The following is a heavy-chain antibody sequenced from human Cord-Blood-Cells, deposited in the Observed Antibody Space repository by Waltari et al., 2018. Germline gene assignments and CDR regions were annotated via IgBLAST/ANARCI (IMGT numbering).Heavy chain of an antibody. CDR3: ARVGRQLVATSGNP. D-gene: IGHD5-12*01. J-gene: IGHJ5*02. CDR2: INHSVST. V-gene: IGHV4-34*01. CDR1: GGSFSGYY. Sequence: QVQLQQWGAGLLKPSETLSLTCAVYGGSFSGYYWSWIRQPPGKGLEWIGEINHSVSTNYNPSLKSRVTISVDTSKNQFSLKLSSVTAADTAVYYCARVGRQLVATSGNPWGQGTLVTVSS.